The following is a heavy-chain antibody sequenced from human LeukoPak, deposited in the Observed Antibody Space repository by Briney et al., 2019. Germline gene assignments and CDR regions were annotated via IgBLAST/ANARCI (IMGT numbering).Heavy chain of an antibody. CDR3: ARVRLVGYDILTGYYSFDY. J-gene: IGHJ4*02. Sequence: PSETQSLTCTVSGGSISTYSWSWIRQPPGKGLEWIGYIYYSGNTNYNPSLKSRVTISVDTSKNQFSLRLSSVTAADTAVYYCARVRLVGYDILTGYYSFDYWGQGTLVTVSS. V-gene: IGHV4-59*01. D-gene: IGHD3-9*01. CDR2: IYYSGNT. CDR1: GGSISTYS.